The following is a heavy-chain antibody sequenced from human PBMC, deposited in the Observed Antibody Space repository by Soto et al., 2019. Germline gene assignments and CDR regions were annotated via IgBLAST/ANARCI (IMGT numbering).Heavy chain of an antibody. CDR2: IYPSDSDT. V-gene: IGHV5-51*01. D-gene: IGHD3-3*01. J-gene: IGHJ4*02. CDR1: GYNFAGYW. CDR3: ARGGVSTRTFYC. Sequence: HGAALTVACKGSGYNFAGYWIAWVRQMPGKGLELMGIIYPSDSDTRYRPSFQGQVTISADKSISSAYLQWSSLRASDTAMYYCARGGVSTRTFYCWGQGTPVTVSS.